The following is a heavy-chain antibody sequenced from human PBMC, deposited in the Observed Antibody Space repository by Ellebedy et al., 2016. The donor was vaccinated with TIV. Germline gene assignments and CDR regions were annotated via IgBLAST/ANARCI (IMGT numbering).Heavy chain of an antibody. CDR2: ISHTGSRT. Sequence: GESLKISCAASGFTVRSNYMSWVRQAPGKGLEWVSTISHTGSRTYYADSVEGRFTISRDNSKKTLYLQMNSLRAEDTAIYYCAKGRGGGSDSSAPRYYFDYWGLGTLVTVSS. CDR1: GFTVRSNY. D-gene: IGHD3-22*01. J-gene: IGHJ4*02. CDR3: AKGRGGGSDSSAPRYYFDY. V-gene: IGHV3-23*01.